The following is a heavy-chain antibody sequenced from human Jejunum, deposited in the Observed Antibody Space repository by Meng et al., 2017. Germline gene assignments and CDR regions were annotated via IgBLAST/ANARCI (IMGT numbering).Heavy chain of an antibody. J-gene: IGHJ4*02. V-gene: IGHV1-2*06. CDR3: ARGHNYGFEY. D-gene: IGHD5-18*01. Sequence: QVQLVKSGAEVKKPGASVKVPCKTSGYTFTGYNMHWVRQAPGQGLEWMGRISPNSGGTDYAQKFQGRVTMTRDTSISTAYMELSGLRSDDTAVYYCARGHNYGFEYWGQGTLVTVSS. CDR2: ISPNSGGT. CDR1: GYTFTGYN.